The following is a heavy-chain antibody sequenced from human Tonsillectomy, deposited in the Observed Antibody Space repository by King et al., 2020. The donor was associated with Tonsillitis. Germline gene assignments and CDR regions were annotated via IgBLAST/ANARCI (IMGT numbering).Heavy chain of an antibody. D-gene: IGHD3-22*01. Sequence: VTLQESGPVLVKPTETLTLTCTVSGFSLSNAGMGVGWIRQPPGKALEWLAHIFPNDEKSYSTSLKSRLTISRDTSKRQVVLTMSNVDPVDTATYYCARIVYYHSSADYWGQGILVTVSS. CDR1: GFSLSNAGMG. CDR3: ARIVYYHSSADY. V-gene: IGHV2-26*01. CDR2: IFPNDEK. J-gene: IGHJ4*02.